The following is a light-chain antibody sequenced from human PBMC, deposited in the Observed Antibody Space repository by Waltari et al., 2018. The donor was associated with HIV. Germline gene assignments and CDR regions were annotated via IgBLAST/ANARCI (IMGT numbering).Light chain of an antibody. CDR1: QSVSNTY. CDR3: QQYYRSPWT. V-gene: IGKV3-20*01. CDR2: GAS. Sequence: EIVLTQSADTLSLSPGERDTLSCRASQSVSNTYLAWFQQRPGQAPRLLLYGASYRATGIPDRFSGSGSGTDFTLTISGLEPEDFAVYYCQQYYRSPWTFGQGTKVDIK. J-gene: IGKJ1*01.